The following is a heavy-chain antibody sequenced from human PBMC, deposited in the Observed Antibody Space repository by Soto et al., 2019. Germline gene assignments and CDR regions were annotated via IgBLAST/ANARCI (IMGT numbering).Heavy chain of an antibody. Sequence: PSETLSLTCTASGGSISSYYWSWIRQPPGKGLEWIGYIYYSGSTNYNPSLKSRVTISVDTSKNQFSLKLSSVTAADTAVYYCARAHYGDYGYGMDVWGQGTTVTVSS. J-gene: IGHJ6*02. D-gene: IGHD4-17*01. CDR1: GGSISSYY. CDR3: ARAHYGDYGYGMDV. CDR2: IYYSGST. V-gene: IGHV4-59*01.